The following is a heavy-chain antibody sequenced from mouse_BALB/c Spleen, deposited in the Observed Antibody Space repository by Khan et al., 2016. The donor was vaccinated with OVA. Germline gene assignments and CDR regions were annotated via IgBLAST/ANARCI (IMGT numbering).Heavy chain of an antibody. CDR3: ARQPYYHYDIMDY. D-gene: IGHD2-10*01. CDR2: IWSDGST. J-gene: IGHJ4*01. Sequence: QVQLKQSGPGLVAPSQSLSITCTISGFSLTNYGVHWVRQPPGKGLEWLVVIWSDGSTTYNSALKSRLTISKDNPKSQVFLKMNSRQTDDTAMYGCARQPYYHYDIMDYWGQGTSVTVSA. CDR1: GFSLTNYG. V-gene: IGHV2-6-1*01.